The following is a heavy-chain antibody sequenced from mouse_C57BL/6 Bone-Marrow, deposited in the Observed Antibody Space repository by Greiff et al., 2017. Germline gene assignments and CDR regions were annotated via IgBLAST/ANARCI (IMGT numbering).Heavy chain of an antibody. D-gene: IGHD1-1*01. CDR2: ISSGGSYP. CDR1: GFTFSSYG. V-gene: IGHV5-6*01. Sequence: EVQLVESGGDLVKPGGSLKLSCAASGFTFSSYGMSWVRQTPDKRLEWVATISSGGSYPYYPDSVKGRFTISRDNAKNTLYLQMSSLQSEDTAMYYCARKALSGSILYYYAMDYWGQGTSVTVSS. CDR3: ARKALSGSILYYYAMDY. J-gene: IGHJ4*01.